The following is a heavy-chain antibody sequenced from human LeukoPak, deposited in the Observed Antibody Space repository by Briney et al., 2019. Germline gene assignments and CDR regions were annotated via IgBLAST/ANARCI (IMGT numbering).Heavy chain of an antibody. CDR1: GLSFSKAW. Sequence: GGSLGLSRAVAGLSFSKAWMNSVRHAPGKGLEWVGRIKSKSDGGTTEYAAPVKGRFTISRDDSKNTLYLQMNSLKTEDTALYYCITDGWIQVWFFDYWGQGTLVTVSS. V-gene: IGHV3-15*01. CDR2: IKSKSDGGTT. CDR3: ITDGWIQVWFFDY. J-gene: IGHJ4*02. D-gene: IGHD5-18*01.